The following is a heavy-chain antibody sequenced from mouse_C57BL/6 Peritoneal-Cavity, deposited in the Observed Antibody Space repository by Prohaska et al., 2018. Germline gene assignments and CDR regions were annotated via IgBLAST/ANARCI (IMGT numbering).Heavy chain of an antibody. D-gene: IGHD2-1*01. J-gene: IGHJ1*03. V-gene: IGHV11-2*01. CDR3: MRYGNYWYFDV. CDR1: GFTFSGLW. Sequence: EVQLLETGGGLVQPGGSRGLSCEGSGFTFSGLWMSWVRQTPGKNLEWIGDINSDGSAINYATSIKDRFTIFRDNDKSTLYLQMSNVRSEDTATYFCMRYGNYWYFDVWGTGTTVTVSS. CDR2: INSDGSAI.